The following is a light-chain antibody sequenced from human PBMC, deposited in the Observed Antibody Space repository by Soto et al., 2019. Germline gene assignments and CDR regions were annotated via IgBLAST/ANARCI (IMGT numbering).Light chain of an antibody. Sequence: EIVLTQSPGTLSLSPGERATLSCRASQSVSSSYLAWYQQRRGQAPRLLIYGATSRATGIPDRFSGSGSGTDFTLPITTLEPEDFAVYYCHRYGSPPDRFGQGTKVDIK. J-gene: IGKJ1*01. CDR2: GAT. V-gene: IGKV3-20*01. CDR1: QSVSSSY. CDR3: HRYGSPPDR.